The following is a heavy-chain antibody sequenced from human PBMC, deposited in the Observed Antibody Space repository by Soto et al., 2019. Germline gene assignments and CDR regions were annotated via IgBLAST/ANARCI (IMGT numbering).Heavy chain of an antibody. CDR3: ARAGGSSSWYWDYYYYYGMDV. CDR2: ISSSSSTI. V-gene: IGHV3-48*02. D-gene: IGHD6-13*01. J-gene: IGHJ6*02. CDR1: GFTFSSYS. Sequence: PGGSLRLSCAASGFTFSSYSMNWVRQAPGKGLEWVSYISSSSSTIYYAESVKGRFTISRDNAKNSLYLQMNSLRDEDTAVYYCARAGGSSSWYWDYYYYYGMDVWGQGTTVTVSS.